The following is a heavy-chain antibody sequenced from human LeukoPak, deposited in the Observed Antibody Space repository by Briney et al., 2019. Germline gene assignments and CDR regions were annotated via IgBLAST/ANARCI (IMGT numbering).Heavy chain of an antibody. CDR1: GVSISSSSYY. CDR3: ARVLPYYMDV. J-gene: IGHJ6*03. Sequence: SGTLSLTCTVSGVSISSSSYYWGWIRQPPGKGLEWIGSIYYSGSTYYNPALKSRVTISVDTSKNQFSLKLSSVTAADTAVYYCARVLPYYMDVWGKGTTVTVSS. V-gene: IGHV4-39*07. D-gene: IGHD2/OR15-2a*01. CDR2: IYYSGST.